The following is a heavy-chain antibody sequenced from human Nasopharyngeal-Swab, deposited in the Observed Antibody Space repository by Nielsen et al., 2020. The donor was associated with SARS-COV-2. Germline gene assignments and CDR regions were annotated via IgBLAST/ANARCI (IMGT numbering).Heavy chain of an antibody. CDR3: ARDPKYYYGSGSLTDYYYYYYMDV. J-gene: IGHJ6*03. V-gene: IGHV3-33*01. CDR2: IRFDGSHK. Sequence: WIRQPPGKGLEWGAVIRFDGSHKYHVDSVKGRFTISRDNSKNTLYLQMNSLRAEDTAVYYCARDPKYYYGSGSLTDYYYYYYMDVWGKGTTVTVSS. D-gene: IGHD3-10*01.